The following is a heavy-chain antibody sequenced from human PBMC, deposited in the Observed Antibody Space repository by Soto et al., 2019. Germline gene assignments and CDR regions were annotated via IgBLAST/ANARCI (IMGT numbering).Heavy chain of an antibody. J-gene: IGHJ4*02. CDR3: VRGLDY. CDR2: ISRSSSTI. V-gene: IGHV3-48*03. Sequence: VGSLRLSCAASGFTFSSYEMSWVRQAPGKGLEWVSYISRSSSTIDYAHSVRGRFTISRDNAKNSQYLQMNSLRVEDTGIYYCVRGLDYWGQGTLVTVSS. CDR1: GFTFSSYE.